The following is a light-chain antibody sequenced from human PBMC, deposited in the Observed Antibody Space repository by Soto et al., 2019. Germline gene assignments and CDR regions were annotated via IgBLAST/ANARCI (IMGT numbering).Light chain of an antibody. V-gene: IGKV3D-15*01. Sequence: EIVLTQSPATLSVSPGERATLSCRASQSVNNNLAWYQQRPGLPPRLLIYGSSTRASGIPARFSGSGSETEFTLTSSSLQSEDLATYYCQQYNNWPRTFGQGTKVEIK. J-gene: IGKJ1*01. CDR3: QQYNNWPRT. CDR1: QSVNNN. CDR2: GSS.